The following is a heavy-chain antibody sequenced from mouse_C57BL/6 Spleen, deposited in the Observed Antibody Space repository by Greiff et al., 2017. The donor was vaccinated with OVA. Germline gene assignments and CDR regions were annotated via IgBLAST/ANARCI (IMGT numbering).Heavy chain of an antibody. CDR3: ARSRIYYDYDDGAWCAY. Sequence: EVQLVESGGGLVKPGGSLKLSCAASGFTFSDYGMHWVRQAPEKGLEWVAYISSGSSTIYYADTVKGRFTISRDNAKNTLFLQMTSLRSEDTAMYYCARSRIYYDYDDGAWCAYWGQGTLVTVSA. J-gene: IGHJ3*01. CDR1: GFTFSDYG. CDR2: ISSGSSTI. V-gene: IGHV5-17*01. D-gene: IGHD2-4*01.